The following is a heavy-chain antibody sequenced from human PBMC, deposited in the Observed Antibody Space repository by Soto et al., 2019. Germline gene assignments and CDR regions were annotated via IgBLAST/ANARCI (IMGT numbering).Heavy chain of an antibody. V-gene: IGHV3-23*01. Sequence: EVQLLESGGGLVQPGGSLRLSCAASGFTFSSYAMSWVRQAPGKGLEWVSAISGSGGSTYYADSVKGRFTISRDNSKNTLYLQMNSLRAEDTAVYYCAKDIGGEYYDSSGYRPFDYGGQGTLVTVSS. CDR3: AKDIGGEYYDSSGYRPFDY. D-gene: IGHD3-22*01. CDR2: ISGSGGST. J-gene: IGHJ4*02. CDR1: GFTFSSYA.